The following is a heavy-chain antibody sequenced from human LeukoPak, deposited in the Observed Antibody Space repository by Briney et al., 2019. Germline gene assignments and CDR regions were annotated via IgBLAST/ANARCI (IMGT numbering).Heavy chain of an antibody. CDR2: IRYDGSNK. Sequence: GGSLPHSCAASGFTFSSYRMHGVRQAPGKGLEWVAFIRYDGSNKYYADSVKGRFTISRDNSKNTLYLQMNSLRAEDTAVYYCAKDLGYSNFYFDYWGQGTLVTVSS. D-gene: IGHD4-11*01. CDR3: AKDLGYSNFYFDY. V-gene: IGHV3-30*02. CDR1: GFTFSSYR. J-gene: IGHJ4*02.